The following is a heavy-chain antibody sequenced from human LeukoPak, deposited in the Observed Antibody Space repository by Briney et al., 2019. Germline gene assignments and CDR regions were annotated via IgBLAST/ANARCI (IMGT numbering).Heavy chain of an antibody. CDR3: ASLVAGDYCSGGSCYSEVLGYFDY. CDR1: GGSISSYY. Sequence: SETLSLTCTVSGGSISSYYWSWIRQPPGKGLEWIGYIYYSGSTNYNPSLKSRVTISVDTSKNQFSLKLSSVTAADTAVYYCASLVAGDYCSGGSCYSEVLGYFDYWGQGTLVTVSS. V-gene: IGHV4-59*01. D-gene: IGHD2-15*01. J-gene: IGHJ4*02. CDR2: IYYSGST.